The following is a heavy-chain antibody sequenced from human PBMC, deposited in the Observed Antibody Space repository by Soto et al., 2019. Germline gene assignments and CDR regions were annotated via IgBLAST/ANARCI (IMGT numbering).Heavy chain of an antibody. J-gene: IGHJ6*02. V-gene: IGHV3-23*01. D-gene: IGHD6-13*01. Sequence: EVQLLESGGGLVQPGGSLRLSCAASGFTFSSYAMSWVRQAPGKGLEWVSAISGSGGSTYYADSVKGRFTISRDNSKNTLYLQMNSLRAEDTAVYYCAKETSCSWPAYYYYGMDVWGQGTTVTVSS. CDR2: ISGSGGST. CDR1: GFTFSSYA. CDR3: AKETSCSWPAYYYYGMDV.